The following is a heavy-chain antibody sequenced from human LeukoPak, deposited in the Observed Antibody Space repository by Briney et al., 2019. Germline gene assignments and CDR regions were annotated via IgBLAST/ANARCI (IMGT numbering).Heavy chain of an antibody. Sequence: PGRCLRLSCAPSGFTFSTYGMHWVRQAPGKGLEWVAFIWYDGSNKYYADSVKGRFTISRDNSKNTLYLQMNSLRAEDTAIYYCARGVSANWYVKDYWGQGTLVTVSS. CDR1: GFTFSTYG. J-gene: IGHJ4*02. CDR2: IWYDGSNK. CDR3: ARGVSANWYVKDY. V-gene: IGHV3-33*01. D-gene: IGHD1-1*01.